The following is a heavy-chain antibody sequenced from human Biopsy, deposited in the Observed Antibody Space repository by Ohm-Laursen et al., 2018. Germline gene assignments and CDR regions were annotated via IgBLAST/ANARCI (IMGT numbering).Heavy chain of an antibody. J-gene: IGHJ1*01. D-gene: IGHD2-15*01. CDR3: AKGQDLRGGAEYFQH. CDR1: GYTYTGQY. CDR2: INPHSGTT. Sequence: ASVKVSCKVSGYTYTGQYLHWMRQVPGQGLEWMGWINPHSGTTKFAQDFQGRVTMTRDTSITTAYMELRRLRSDDTAVYYCAKGQDLRGGAEYFQHWGQGALVTVSS. V-gene: IGHV1-2*02.